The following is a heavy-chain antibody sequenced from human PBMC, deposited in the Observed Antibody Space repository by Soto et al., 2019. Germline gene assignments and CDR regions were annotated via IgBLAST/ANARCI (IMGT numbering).Heavy chain of an antibody. V-gene: IGHV1-69*02. CDR2: IIPILGIA. Sequence: QVQLVQSGAEVKKPGSSVKVSCKASGGTFSSYTISWVRQAPGQGLEWMGRIIPILGIANYAQKFQGRVTTTADKSTSTAYMELSSLRSEDTAVYYCATLYYDILTGYEPFDYWGQGTLVTVSS. CDR3: ATLYYDILTGYEPFDY. D-gene: IGHD3-9*01. J-gene: IGHJ4*02. CDR1: GGTFSSYT.